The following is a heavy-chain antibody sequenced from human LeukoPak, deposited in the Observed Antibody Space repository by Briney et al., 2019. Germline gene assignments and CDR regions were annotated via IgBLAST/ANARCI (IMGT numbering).Heavy chain of an antibody. Sequence: PGGYLRLSSAASGFTFCSYGMSRVPPGPGLGREWGSAISGSGGSTYYADAVKGRFTISRDNSKNTLDLQMNSLRAEDTSVFYCGREGYYYGIDYWGQGTLVTVSS. V-gene: IGHV3-23*01. D-gene: IGHD5-12*01. CDR2: ISGSGGST. J-gene: IGHJ4*02. CDR3: GREGYYYGIDY. CDR1: GFTFCSYG.